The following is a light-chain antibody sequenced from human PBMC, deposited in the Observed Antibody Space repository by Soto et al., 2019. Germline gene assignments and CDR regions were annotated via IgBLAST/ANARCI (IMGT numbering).Light chain of an antibody. V-gene: IGKV4-1*01. CDR3: QQYYSTPPT. J-gene: IGKJ1*01. CDR1: QSVLYSSDNNNY. CDR2: WAS. Sequence: DIVMTQSPDSLAVSLGERATINCKSSQSVLYSSDNNNYLAWYQQKPGQPPKLLIYWASTREYGVPDRFSGSGSGTAFTLTISSLQAEDVAVYYCQQYYSTPPTFGQGTKVDIK.